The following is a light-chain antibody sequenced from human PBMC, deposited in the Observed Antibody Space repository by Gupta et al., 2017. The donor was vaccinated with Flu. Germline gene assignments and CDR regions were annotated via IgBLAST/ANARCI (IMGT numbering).Light chain of an antibody. J-gene: IGKJ3*01. Sequence: DIQMTQSPSSLSASVGDRVTITFQASQDISNYLNWYQQKPGKAPKLLIYDASKVETEVPSRFSGSGSGTDFTFTISSRQPEDFATYYCQHYYNLPKAFGHGTKVDIK. CDR2: DAS. V-gene: IGKV1-33*01. CDR3: QHYYNLPKA. CDR1: QDISNY.